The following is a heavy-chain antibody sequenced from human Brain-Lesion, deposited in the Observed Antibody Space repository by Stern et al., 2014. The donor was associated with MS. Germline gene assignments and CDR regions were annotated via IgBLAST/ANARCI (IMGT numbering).Heavy chain of an antibody. J-gene: IGHJ4*02. CDR1: YDSISSYY. D-gene: IGHD3-22*01. CDR2: INYRRNP. Sequence: VQLLESGPGLVKPSETLSLTCTVSYDSISSYYWTWLRQPPGKGLEWIGYINYRRNPNYNPALKSRVTLSVATSKNQFSLKLTSVTAADTAVYYCARAFPDYHDSTQGYWGQGPLVTVPP. CDR3: ARAFPDYHDSTQGY. V-gene: IGHV4-59*01.